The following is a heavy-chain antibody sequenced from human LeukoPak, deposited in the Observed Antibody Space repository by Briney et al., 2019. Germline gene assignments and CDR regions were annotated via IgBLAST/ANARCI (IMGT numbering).Heavy chain of an antibody. CDR3: AKTHTYYDSSGYYYYFDY. D-gene: IGHD3-22*01. J-gene: IGHJ4*02. V-gene: IGHV3-23*01. CDR1: GFTFSSYA. CDR2: ISGSGGST. Sequence: GGSLRLSCAASGFTFSSYAMSWVRQAPGKGLEWVSSISGSGGSTYYADSVKGRFTISRDNSKNTLYLQMNSLRAEDTAVYYCAKTHTYYDSSGYYYYFDYWGQGTLVTVSS.